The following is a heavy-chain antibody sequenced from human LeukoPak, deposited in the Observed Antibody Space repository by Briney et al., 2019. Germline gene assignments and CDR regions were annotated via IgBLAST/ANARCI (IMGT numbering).Heavy chain of an antibody. CDR3: ARDSRSGWGNWFDP. D-gene: IGHD6-19*01. J-gene: IGHJ5*02. CDR1: GGSISSSSYY. CDR2: IYYSGST. V-gene: IGHV4-39*07. Sequence: SETLSLTCTVSGGSISSSSYYWGWIRQPPGKGLEWIGSIYYSGSTYYNPSLKSRVTISVDTSKNQFSLKLSSVTAADTAVYYCARDSRSGWGNWFDPWGQGTLVTVSS.